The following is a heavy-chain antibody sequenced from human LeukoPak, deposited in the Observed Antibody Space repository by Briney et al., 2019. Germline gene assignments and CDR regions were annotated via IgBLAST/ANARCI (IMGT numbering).Heavy chain of an antibody. CDR1: GGSISSSNW. Sequence: PSGTLSLTCAVSGGSISSSNWWSWVRQPPGKGLEWIGEIYHSGSTNYNPSLKSRVTISVDRSKNQFSLNLDSVTAADTAVYYCAWSSGRGSLFDDWGPGALVIVSS. V-gene: IGHV4-4*02. CDR3: AWSSGRGSLFDD. CDR2: IYHSGST. J-gene: IGHJ4*02. D-gene: IGHD3-22*01.